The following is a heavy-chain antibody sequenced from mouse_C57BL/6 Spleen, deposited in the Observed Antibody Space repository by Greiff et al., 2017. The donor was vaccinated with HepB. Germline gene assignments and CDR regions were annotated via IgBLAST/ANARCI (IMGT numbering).Heavy chain of an antibody. Sequence: EVMLVESGGGLVQPGGSLKLSCAASGFTFSDYGMAWVRQAPRKGPEWVAFISNLAYSIYYADTVTGRFTISRENAKNTLYLEMSSLRSEDTAMYYCARQGDGNDWYFDVWGTGTTVTVSS. CDR3: ARQGDGNDWYFDV. J-gene: IGHJ1*03. CDR1: GFTFSDYG. V-gene: IGHV5-15*01. D-gene: IGHD2-1*01. CDR2: ISNLAYSI.